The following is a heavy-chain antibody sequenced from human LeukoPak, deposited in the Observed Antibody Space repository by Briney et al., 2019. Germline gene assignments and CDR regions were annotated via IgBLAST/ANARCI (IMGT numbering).Heavy chain of an antibody. V-gene: IGHV3-49*03. D-gene: IGHD2-15*01. CDR1: GFTFGDYA. Sequence: GGSLRLSCTASGFTFGDYAMSWFRQAPGKGLEWVGFIRSKAYGGTTEYAASVKGRFTISRDDSKSIAYLQMNSLKTEDTAVYYCTRDRGYCSGGSCYVYWGQGTLVTVSS. J-gene: IGHJ4*02. CDR2: IRSKAYGGTT. CDR3: TRDRGYCSGGSCYVY.